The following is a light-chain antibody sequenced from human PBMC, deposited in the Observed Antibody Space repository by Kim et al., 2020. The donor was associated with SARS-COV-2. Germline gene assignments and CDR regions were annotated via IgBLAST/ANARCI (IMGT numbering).Light chain of an antibody. J-gene: IGLJ3*02. CDR2: DVS. Sequence: QSALTQPASVSGSPGQSITISCTGTSSDVGGYNYVSWYQQHPGKAPKLMIYDVSRRPSGVSNRFSGSKSGNAASLTISGLQAEDEADYYGGSYTSSSTLVFGGGTQLTVL. V-gene: IGLV2-14*03. CDR1: SSDVGGYNY. CDR3: GSYTSSSTLV.